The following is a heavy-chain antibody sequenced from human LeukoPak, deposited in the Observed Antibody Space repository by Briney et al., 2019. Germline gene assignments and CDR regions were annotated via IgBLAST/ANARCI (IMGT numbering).Heavy chain of an antibody. CDR2: ISGSGSIT. Sequence: GGSLRLSCEAPGFTFSSSSMTWVRQAPGKGLEWVSGISGSGSITYYADSVKGRFTISRDNAKKSLYLQMNSLRAEDTAVYYCARDANRFLEWMYNWFDPWGQGTLVTVSS. V-gene: IGHV3-21*04. J-gene: IGHJ5*02. CDR3: ARDANRFLEWMYNWFDP. D-gene: IGHD3-3*01. CDR1: GFTFSSSS.